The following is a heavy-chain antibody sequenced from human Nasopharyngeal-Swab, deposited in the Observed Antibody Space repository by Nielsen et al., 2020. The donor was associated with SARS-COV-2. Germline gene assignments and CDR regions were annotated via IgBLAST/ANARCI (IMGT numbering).Heavy chain of an antibody. V-gene: IGHV3-11*06. Sequence: GESLKISCAASGFTFSDYYMSWIRQAPGKGLEWVSYISSSSSYTNYADSVKGRFTISRDNAKNSLYLQMNNLRAEDTAVYYCARGLRVLGNFDYWGQGTLVTVSS. CDR1: GFTFSDYY. CDR2: ISSSSSYT. D-gene: IGHD7-27*01. J-gene: IGHJ4*02. CDR3: ARGLRVLGNFDY.